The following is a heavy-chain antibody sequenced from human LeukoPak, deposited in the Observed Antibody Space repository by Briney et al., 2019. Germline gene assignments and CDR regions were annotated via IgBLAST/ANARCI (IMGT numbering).Heavy chain of an antibody. CDR2: IFYSGST. Sequence: AETQSSSTTVSGGSITSTTDSWGRIRQPPGTGLEWIGSIFYSGSTYYNPSLKSRVTISVDTSKNQFSLKLSSVTAADTAVYYCARRPMDRAFDYWGQGTLVTVSS. CDR1: GGSITSTTDS. D-gene: IGHD3-10*01. J-gene: IGHJ4*02. CDR3: ARRPMDRAFDY. V-gene: IGHV4-39*01.